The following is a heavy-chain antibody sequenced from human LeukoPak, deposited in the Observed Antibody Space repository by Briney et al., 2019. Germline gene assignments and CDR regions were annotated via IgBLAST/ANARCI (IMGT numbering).Heavy chain of an antibody. CDR2: IYCSGST. J-gene: IGHJ4*02. CDR3: ARVRSSGEPHLDF. D-gene: IGHD3-10*01. V-gene: IGHV4-59*01. CDR1: GGSFTSYN. Sequence: SETLSLTCTVSGGSFTSYNWTWIGQPPGKGLGWIWYIYCSGSTNYTPSLKSRVTISVDTSKNQFSLKLSSVTAADTAVYYCARVRSSGEPHLDFWGQGTLVTVSS.